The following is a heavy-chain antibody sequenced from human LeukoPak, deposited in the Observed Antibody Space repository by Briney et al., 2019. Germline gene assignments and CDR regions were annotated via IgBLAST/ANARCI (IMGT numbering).Heavy chain of an antibody. J-gene: IGHJ6*02. CDR2: IYYSGST. CDR1: GASISSYY. CDR3: ARDRVNYYGSSYYYYGMDV. V-gene: IGHV4-59*01. D-gene: IGHD3-10*01. Sequence: SETLSLTCTVSGASISSYYWSWIRQPPGKGLEWIGYIYYSGSTNYNPSLKSRVTISVDTSKNQFSLKLSSVTAADTAVYYCARDRVNYYGSSYYYYGMDVWGQGTTVTVSS.